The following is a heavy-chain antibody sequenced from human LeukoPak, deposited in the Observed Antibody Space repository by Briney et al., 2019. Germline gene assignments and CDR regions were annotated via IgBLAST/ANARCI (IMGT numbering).Heavy chain of an antibody. J-gene: IGHJ2*01. CDR2: INPSGGST. Sequence: ASVKVSCKASGYTFTSYYMHWVRLAPGQGLEWMGIINPSGGSTSYAQKFQGRVTMTRDMSTSTVYMELSSLRSEDTAVYYCARDRPKDSGYDPDWYFDLWGRGTLVTVSS. CDR3: ARDRPKDSGYDPDWYFDL. V-gene: IGHV1-46*01. D-gene: IGHD5-12*01. CDR1: GYTFTSYY.